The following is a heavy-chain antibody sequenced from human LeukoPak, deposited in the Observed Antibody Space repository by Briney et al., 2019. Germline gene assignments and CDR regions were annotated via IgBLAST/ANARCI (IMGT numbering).Heavy chain of an antibody. Sequence: PSETLSLTCTVSGGSISSSSYYWGWIRQPPGKGLEWIGSIYYSGSTYYNPSLKSRVTLSVDTSKNQFSLKLSSVTAADTAVYYCARAPQQLVENWFDPWGQGTLVTVSS. CDR1: GGSISSSSYY. J-gene: IGHJ5*02. V-gene: IGHV4-39*07. CDR3: ARAPQQLVENWFDP. D-gene: IGHD6-13*01. CDR2: IYYSGST.